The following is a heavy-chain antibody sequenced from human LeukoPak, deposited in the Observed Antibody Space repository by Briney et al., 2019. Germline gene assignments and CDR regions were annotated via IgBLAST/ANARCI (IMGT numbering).Heavy chain of an antibody. D-gene: IGHD3-10*01. V-gene: IGHV3-21*01. Sequence: PGGSLRLSCAASGFTFDDYGMSWVRQAPGKGLEWVSSITSGSTFIYYAVSVRGRFTISRDNAKNSLYLQMNSLRAEDTAVYYCARIGSGRFYYYMDVWGKGTTVTVSS. CDR2: ITSGSTFI. CDR1: GFTFDDYG. J-gene: IGHJ6*03. CDR3: ARIGSGRFYYYMDV.